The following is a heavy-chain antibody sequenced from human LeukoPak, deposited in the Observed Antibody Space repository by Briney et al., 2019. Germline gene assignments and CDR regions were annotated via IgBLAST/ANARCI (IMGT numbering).Heavy chain of an antibody. J-gene: IGHJ3*02. V-gene: IGHV4-34*01. Sequence: SETLSLTCVVYGGSLSGNYWSWIRQPPGKGLEWIGEVSLTGSTNYNPSLKSRVTMSLDTSKSQFSLRLTSVTAADTALYYCAREYTTTSTAFDIWGQGTMVTVS. CDR3: AREYTTTSTAFDI. CDR1: GGSLSGNY. D-gene: IGHD6-6*01. CDR2: VSLTGST.